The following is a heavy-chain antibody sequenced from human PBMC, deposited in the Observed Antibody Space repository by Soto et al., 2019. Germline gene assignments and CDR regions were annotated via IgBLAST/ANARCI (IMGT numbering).Heavy chain of an antibody. J-gene: IGHJ4*02. CDR2: IKEDGSER. V-gene: IGHV3-7*05. CDR3: ARAGSENDY. CDR1: GFTFNNYW. Sequence: EVQLVEPGGGLVQPGGSLRLSCAASGFTFNNYWMSWVRQAPGKGLEWVANIKEDGSERNYVDSVKGRFIISRDNAKNSLYLQLNSLRAEDTAVYYCARAGSENDYWGQGTLVTVSS. D-gene: IGHD3-10*01.